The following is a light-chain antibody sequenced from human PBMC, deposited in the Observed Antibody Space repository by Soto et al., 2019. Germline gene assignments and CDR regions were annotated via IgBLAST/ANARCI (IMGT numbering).Light chain of an antibody. CDR2: GAS. CDR1: QSVSSN. J-gene: IGKJ1*01. CDR3: QQYNNWPPWT. V-gene: IGKV3-15*01. Sequence: EIVMTQSPATLSVSPRERATLSCRASQSVSSNLAWYQQKPGQAPRLLIYGASTRATGIPARFSGSGSGTDFTLTISSLQSEDFAVYYCQQYNNWPPWTFGQGTTVEIK.